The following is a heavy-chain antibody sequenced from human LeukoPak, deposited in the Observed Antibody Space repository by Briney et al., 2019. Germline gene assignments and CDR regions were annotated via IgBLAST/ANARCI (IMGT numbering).Heavy chain of an antibody. CDR2: ISYDGSNK. CDR3: ARGVSSSWYSVVDY. V-gene: IGHV3-30-3*01. D-gene: IGHD6-13*01. CDR1: GFTFSSYA. J-gene: IGHJ4*02. Sequence: GRSLRLSCAASGFTFSSYAMHWVRQAPGKGLEWVAVISYDGSNKYYADSVKGRFTISRDNSKNTLYLQMNSLRAEDTAVYYCARGVSSSWYSVVDYWGQGTLVTVSS.